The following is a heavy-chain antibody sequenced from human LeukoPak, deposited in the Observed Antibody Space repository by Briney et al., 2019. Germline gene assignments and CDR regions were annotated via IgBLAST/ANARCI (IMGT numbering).Heavy chain of an antibody. J-gene: IGHJ4*02. Sequence: GGSLTLSCAASGFTSNYNWMHWVPQVPGKGLMWVSGINNDGTATYYADSVKGRFTISRDNAKNTVYLQMNGLRAEDTTVYYCASVSEYWGQGTLVTVSS. CDR3: ASVSEY. CDR2: INNDGTAT. CDR1: GFTSNYNW. V-gene: IGHV3-74*01.